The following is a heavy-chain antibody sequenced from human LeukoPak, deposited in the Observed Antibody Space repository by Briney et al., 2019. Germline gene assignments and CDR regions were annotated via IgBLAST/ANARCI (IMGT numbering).Heavy chain of an antibody. Sequence: GGSLRLSCAASGFTFSSYAMSWVRQAPGKGLEWVSAISGSGGSTYYADSVKGRFTISRDNSKNTLYLQMSSLRAEDTAVYYCARVYSGITPTLLYWGQGTLVTVSS. CDR1: GFTFSSYA. CDR3: ARVYSGITPTLLY. V-gene: IGHV3-23*01. J-gene: IGHJ4*02. CDR2: ISGSGGST. D-gene: IGHD1-26*01.